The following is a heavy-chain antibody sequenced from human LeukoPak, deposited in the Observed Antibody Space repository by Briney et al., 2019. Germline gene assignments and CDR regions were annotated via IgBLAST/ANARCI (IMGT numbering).Heavy chain of an antibody. J-gene: IGHJ4*02. CDR2: IKKDGFFS. CDR3: ATDLDYTIDY. CDR1: GFPFRVRW. D-gene: IGHD4-11*01. V-gene: IGHV3-74*03. Sequence: PGGSLRLSCTASGFPFRVRWMDWVRQAPGKGLVWISLIKKDGFFSTYADSVKGRFTISRDDAKNTLYLQMDSLRADDTAVYYCATDLDYTIDYWGRGTLVTVSS.